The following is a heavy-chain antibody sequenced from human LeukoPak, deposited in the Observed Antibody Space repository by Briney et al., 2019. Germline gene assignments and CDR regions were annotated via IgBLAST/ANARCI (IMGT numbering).Heavy chain of an antibody. J-gene: IGHJ6*04. CDR2: IIPIFGTA. Sequence: SVKVSCKASGGTFSSYAISWVRQAPGQGLEWMGGIIPIFGTANYAQKFQGRVTIIADKSTSTAYMELSSLRSEDTAVYYCARGPLSPGRYFDWLSRYYYYGMDVWGKGTTVTVSS. V-gene: IGHV1-69*06. CDR3: ARGPLSPGRYFDWLSRYYYYGMDV. D-gene: IGHD3-9*01. CDR1: GGTFSSYA.